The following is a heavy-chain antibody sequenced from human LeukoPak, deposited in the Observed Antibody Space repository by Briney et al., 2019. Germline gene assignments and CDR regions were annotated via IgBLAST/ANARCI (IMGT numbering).Heavy chain of an antibody. CDR1: GGSISTFY. CDR3: ARGSRGDGAAFDI. J-gene: IGHJ3*02. D-gene: IGHD7-27*01. Sequence: SETLSLTCTVSGGSISTFYWSWIRQPPGKGLEWIGYIYYSGNTNYNPSLKSRVAISVDTSNKQFSLNLNFVTAADTAVYYCARGSRGDGAAFDIWGQGTLVTVSS. V-gene: IGHV4-59*01. CDR2: IYYSGNT.